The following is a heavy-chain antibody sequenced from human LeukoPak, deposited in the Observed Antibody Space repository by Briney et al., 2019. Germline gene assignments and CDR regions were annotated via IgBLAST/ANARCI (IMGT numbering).Heavy chain of an antibody. CDR1: GGTFSTSA. CDR3: ASASRYYYDSSGYYSERG. Sequence: SVKVSCKTSGGTFSTSAISWVRQAPGQGLEWMGRIIPIFGTANYAQKFQGRVTITADKSTSTAYMELSSLRSEDTAVYYCASASRYYYDSSGYYSERGWGQGTLVTVSS. D-gene: IGHD3-22*01. J-gene: IGHJ4*02. V-gene: IGHV1-69*06. CDR2: IIPIFGTA.